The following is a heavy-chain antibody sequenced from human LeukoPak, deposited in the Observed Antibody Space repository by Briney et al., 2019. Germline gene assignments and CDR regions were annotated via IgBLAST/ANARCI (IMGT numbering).Heavy chain of an antibody. CDR3: ARESLLWFGELLSFDY. CDR1: GGSISSYY. D-gene: IGHD3-10*01. J-gene: IGHJ4*02. V-gene: IGHV4-4*07. CDR2: IYTSGST. Sequence: SETLSLTCTVSGGSISSYYWSWIRQPAGKGLEWIGRIYTSGSTNYNPSLKSRVTMSVDTSKNQFSLKLSSVTAADTAVYYCARESLLWFGELLSFDYWGQGTLVTVSS.